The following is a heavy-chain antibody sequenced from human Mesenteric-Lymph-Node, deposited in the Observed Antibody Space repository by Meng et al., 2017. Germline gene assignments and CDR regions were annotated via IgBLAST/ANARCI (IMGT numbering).Heavy chain of an antibody. Sequence: SETLSLTCTVSGGSISSYYWSWIRQPPGKGLEWIGYIYYSGSTNYNPSLKSRVTISVDTSKNQFSLKLSSVTAADTAVYYCARGSGSGRQTNWFDPWGQETLVTVSS. CDR2: IYYSGST. CDR3: ARGSGSGRQTNWFDP. V-gene: IGHV4-59*01. CDR1: GGSISSYY. D-gene: IGHD3-10*01. J-gene: IGHJ5*02.